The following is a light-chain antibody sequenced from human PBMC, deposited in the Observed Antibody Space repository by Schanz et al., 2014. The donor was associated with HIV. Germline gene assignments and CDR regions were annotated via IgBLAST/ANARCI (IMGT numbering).Light chain of an antibody. CDR1: SSNFGAGYD. Sequence: QSVLTQPPSVSGAPGQSITVPCSGNSSNFGAGYDVHWYQELPGTAPKLLIYSNNQRPSGVPARFSGSKSGSSASLAISGLQAEDEADYFCQSFDSSLNGVVFGGGTKLTVL. CDR3: QSFDSSLNGVV. CDR2: SNN. V-gene: IGLV1-40*01. J-gene: IGLJ3*02.